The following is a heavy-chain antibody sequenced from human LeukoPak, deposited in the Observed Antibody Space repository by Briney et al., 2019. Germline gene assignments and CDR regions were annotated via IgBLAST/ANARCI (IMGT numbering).Heavy chain of an antibody. D-gene: IGHD6-6*01. CDR3: TRVLRYSSSSSYSYAMDV. CDR1: GFTFGDYA. Sequence: GGSLRLSCTTSGFTFGDYAMSWVRQAPGKGLEWVNFIRSKTYGGTTEYAASMKGRFTISRDDSKSIAYLQMNSLKDEDTAVYYCTRVLRYSSSSSYSYAMDVWGQGTTVTVSS. J-gene: IGHJ6*02. CDR2: IRSKTYGGTT. V-gene: IGHV3-49*04.